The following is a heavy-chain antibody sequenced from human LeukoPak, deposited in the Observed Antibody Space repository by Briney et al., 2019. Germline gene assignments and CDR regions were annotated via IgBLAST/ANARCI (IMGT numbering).Heavy chain of an antibody. CDR1: GFTFSSHW. Sequence: GGSLRLSCAASGFTFSSHWMSWVRQAPGKGLEWVANINQDGTEQYYVDSVKGRFTISRDNAKNSLYLQMNSLRAEDTAVYYCTRVGYCSTTSCYWRAFDCWGQGTLVTVSS. J-gene: IGHJ4*02. CDR2: INQDGTEQ. D-gene: IGHD2-2*01. CDR3: TRVGYCSTTSCYWRAFDC. V-gene: IGHV3-7*01.